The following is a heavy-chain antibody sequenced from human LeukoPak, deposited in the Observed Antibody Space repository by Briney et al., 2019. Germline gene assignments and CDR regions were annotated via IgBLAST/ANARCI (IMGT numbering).Heavy chain of an antibody. Sequence: PSETLSLTCTVSGGSISSYYWSWIRQPPGKGLEWIGYIYTSGSTNYNPSLKSRVTISVDTSENQFSLKLSSVTAADTAVYYCAANYYYYMDVWGKGTTVTVSS. CDR2: IYTSGST. CDR1: GGSISSYY. CDR3: AANYYYYMDV. V-gene: IGHV4-4*09. J-gene: IGHJ6*03.